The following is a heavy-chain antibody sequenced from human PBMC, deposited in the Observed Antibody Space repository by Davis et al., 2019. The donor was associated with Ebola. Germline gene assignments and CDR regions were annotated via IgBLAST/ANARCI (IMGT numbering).Heavy chain of an antibody. CDR1: GFTFSAYS. D-gene: IGHD4-11*01. Sequence: GGSLRLSCAASGFTFSAYSMNWVRQAPGKGLEWVSYISDSSTTIYYADSVKGRFTISRDNSKNTLYLQMNSLRAEDTAVYYCARGDDYSNYYYGMDVWGKGTTVTVSS. V-gene: IGHV3-48*01. J-gene: IGHJ6*04. CDR3: ARGDDYSNYYYGMDV. CDR2: ISDSSTTI.